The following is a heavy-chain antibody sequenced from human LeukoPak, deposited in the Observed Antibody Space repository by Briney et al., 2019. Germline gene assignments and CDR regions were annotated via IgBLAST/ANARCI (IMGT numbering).Heavy chain of an antibody. CDR2: ISSDGVTT. D-gene: IGHD6-13*01. Sequence: GGSLRLSCAASGFTISRYTMHWVRQAPGKGPESVSAISSDGVTTYYANSVKGRFTISRDNSKNTLYLQMDSLRAEDMAVYYCAREGSPGTFDYWGQGTLVTVSS. CDR1: GFTISRYT. J-gene: IGHJ4*02. V-gene: IGHV3-64*01. CDR3: AREGSPGTFDY.